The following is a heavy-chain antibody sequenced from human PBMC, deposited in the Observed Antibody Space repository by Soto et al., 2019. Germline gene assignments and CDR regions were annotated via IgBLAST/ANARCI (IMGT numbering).Heavy chain of an antibody. CDR2: IIPIFGTA. D-gene: IGHD3-10*01. CDR1: GGTFSSYA. J-gene: IGHJ5*01. Sequence: GASVKVSCKASGGTFSSYAISWVRQAPGQGLEWMGGIIPIFGTANYAQKFQGRVTITADKSTSTAYMELSSLRSEDTAVYYCARLAYGSGSYYTNWFDTWGHGTLVTVSS. CDR3: ARLAYGSGSYYTNWFDT. V-gene: IGHV1-69*06.